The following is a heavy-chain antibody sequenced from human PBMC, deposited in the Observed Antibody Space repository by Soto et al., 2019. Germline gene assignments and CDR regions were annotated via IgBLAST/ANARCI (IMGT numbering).Heavy chain of an antibody. Sequence: PGGSLRLSCAASGFTFSTSATSWVRQAPGKGLEWVSSISASGASAYYADSVKGRFTISRDSSKNSVYLQVNSLRADDTAVYYCAKGHTDEYGHYSYYGMDVWGQGTTVTVSS. V-gene: IGHV3-23*01. J-gene: IGHJ6*02. CDR3: AKGHTDEYGHYSYYGMDV. CDR2: ISASGASA. D-gene: IGHD3-10*01. CDR1: GFTFSTSA.